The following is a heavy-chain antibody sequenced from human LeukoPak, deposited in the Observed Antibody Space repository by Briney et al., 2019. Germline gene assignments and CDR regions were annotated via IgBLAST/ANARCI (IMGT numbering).Heavy chain of an antibody. CDR3: ARTGVYYDSEFTVVSY. CDR1: GFTFSDYY. J-gene: IGHJ4*02. Sequence: PGGSLRLSCAASGFTFSDYYMSWIRQAPGKGLEWVSYISSSGSIIYYADSVKGRFTISRDNAKNSLYLQMNSLRAEDTAVYYCARTGVYYDSEFTVVSYWGQGTLVTVSS. D-gene: IGHD3-22*01. CDR2: ISSSGSII. V-gene: IGHV3-11*01.